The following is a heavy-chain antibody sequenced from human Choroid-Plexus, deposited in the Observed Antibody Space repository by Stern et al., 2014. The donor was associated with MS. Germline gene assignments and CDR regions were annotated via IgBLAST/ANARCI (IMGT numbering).Heavy chain of an antibody. D-gene: IGHD2/OR15-2a*01. Sequence: VQLVESGGGVVQPGRTLRLSCVASGFTLGSCAMHWVRQAPGKGLEWVAGVSYDGSNKYYADSVKGRFTISRDNSQNTLYMQMSSLRPEDTAVYYCAKDRQYLTYFFDHWGQGSLVTVSS. CDR1: GFTLGSCA. J-gene: IGHJ5*02. CDR3: AKDRQYLTYFFDH. CDR2: VSYDGSNK. V-gene: IGHV3-30*18.